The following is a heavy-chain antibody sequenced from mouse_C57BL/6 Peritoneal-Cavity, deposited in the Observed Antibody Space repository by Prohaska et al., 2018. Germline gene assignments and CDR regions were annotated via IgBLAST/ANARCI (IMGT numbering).Heavy chain of an antibody. Sequence: RPGSSVKLSCKASGYTFTSYWMDWVKQRPGQGLEWIGNIYPSDSETHYNQKFKDKATLTVDKSSSTAYMQLSSLTSEDSAVYYCARDYYGSSYYAMDYWGQGTSVTVSS. CDR1: GYTFTSYW. CDR3: ARDYYGSSYYAMDY. CDR2: IYPSDSET. D-gene: IGHD1-1*01. V-gene: IGHV1-61*01. J-gene: IGHJ4*01.